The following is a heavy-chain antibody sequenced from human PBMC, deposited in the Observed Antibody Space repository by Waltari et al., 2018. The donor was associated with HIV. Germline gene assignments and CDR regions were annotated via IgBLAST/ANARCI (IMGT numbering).Heavy chain of an antibody. CDR2: MSGSGFSS. Sequence: EGQLLESGGGLIQPGGSLRLSCASSGFTFSNYAIPWVRQGPGQGLGWVAGMSGSGFSSHYADSVKGRFTISRDNLKNTFHLQMSSLRVEDTAVYYCVKARCDGSCYAYVPYKADPYYHYGLDVWGQGTAVTVSS. CDR3: VKARCDGSCYAYVPYKADPYYHYGLDV. V-gene: IGHV3-23*01. CDR1: GFTFSNYA. D-gene: IGHD2-15*01. J-gene: IGHJ6*02.